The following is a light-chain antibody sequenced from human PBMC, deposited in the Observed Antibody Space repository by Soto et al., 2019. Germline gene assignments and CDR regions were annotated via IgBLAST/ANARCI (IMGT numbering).Light chain of an antibody. CDR2: AAS. Sequence: EIVLTQSPGTLSLSPGERATLSCRASRSLSSSYVVWYQQKPGQAPRLLIYAASRRATGIPDRFSGSGSATEYTLTISRLEPKDFAVYYCQQQGTFGQGTKLEFK. CDR3: QQQGT. V-gene: IGKV3-20*01. J-gene: IGKJ2*01. CDR1: RSLSSSY.